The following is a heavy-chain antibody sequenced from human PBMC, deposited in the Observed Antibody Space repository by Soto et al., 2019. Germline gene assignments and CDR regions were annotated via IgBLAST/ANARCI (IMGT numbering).Heavy chain of an antibody. CDR3: ARRQCGGDCYSFDY. J-gene: IGHJ4*02. CDR1: GFSLSNGRMS. Sequence: QVTLKESGPVLVKPTETLTLTCTVSGFSLSNGRMSVSWIRQPPGKALEWLAHIFSNDEKSYSTSLKSRLTVHKTTSXSQVVLTMTNMDPVDTATYYCARRQCGGDCYSFDYWGQGTLVTVSS. V-gene: IGHV2-26*01. D-gene: IGHD2-21*02. CDR2: IFSNDEK.